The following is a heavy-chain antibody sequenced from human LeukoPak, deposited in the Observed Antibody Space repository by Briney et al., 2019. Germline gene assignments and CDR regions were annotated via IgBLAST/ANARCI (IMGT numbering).Heavy chain of an antibody. CDR3: ARGGITVTTGTDYYYYMDV. CDR1: GYTFTSYY. J-gene: IGHJ6*03. CDR2: INPSGGST. V-gene: IGHV1-46*01. Sequence: ASVKVSCKASGYTFTSYYMHWVRQAPGQGLEWMGIINPSGGSTSYAQKFQGRVTMTRDTSTSTVYMELSSLRSEDTAVYYCARGGITVTTGTDYYYYMDVWGKGTTVTVSS. D-gene: IGHD4-17*01.